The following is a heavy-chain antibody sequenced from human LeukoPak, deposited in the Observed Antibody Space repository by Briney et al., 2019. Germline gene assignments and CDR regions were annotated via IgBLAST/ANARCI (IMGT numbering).Heavy chain of an antibody. CDR3: AKVLGWFGELVLRDAFDI. CDR2: ISGSGRST. CDR1: GFTFSSYA. Sequence: PGGSLRLSCAASGFTFSSYAMSWVHQAPGKGLEWVSAISGSGRSTYYADSVKGRFTISRDNSKNTLYLQMNSLRAEDTAVYYCAKVLGWFGELVLRDAFDIWGQGTMVTVSS. J-gene: IGHJ3*02. V-gene: IGHV3-23*01. D-gene: IGHD3-10*01.